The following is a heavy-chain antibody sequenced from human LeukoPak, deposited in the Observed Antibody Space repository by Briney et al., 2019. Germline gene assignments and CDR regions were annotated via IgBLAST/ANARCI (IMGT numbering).Heavy chain of an antibody. V-gene: IGHV3-7*03. CDR3: ARYPNIVAGNYFDY. CDR2: IKQDGSEK. CDR1: GFTFSSYW. D-gene: IGHD5-12*01. Sequence: PGGSLRLSCAASGFTFSSYWMSWVRQAPGKGLEWVAHIKQDGSEKYYVDSVKGRFTISRDNTKNSLYLQMNSLRAEDTAVYYCARYPNIVAGNYFDYWGQGTLVTVSS. J-gene: IGHJ4*02.